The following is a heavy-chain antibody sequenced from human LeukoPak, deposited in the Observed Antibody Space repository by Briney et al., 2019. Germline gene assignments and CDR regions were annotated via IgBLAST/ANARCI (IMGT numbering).Heavy chain of an antibody. D-gene: IGHD3-3*01. CDR2: GDQTGGT. J-gene: IGHJ5*02. CDR1: GFTFSTYW. Sequence: GSLRLSCAASGFTFSTYWMSWVGQPPGKGLEWIGEGDQTGGTKYNPSLKGRVTISADSSKNQFSLKLYSVTAADTAVYYCARNGQSGFSFDPWGQGTLVTVSS. CDR3: ARNGQSGFSFDP. V-gene: IGHV4-34*01.